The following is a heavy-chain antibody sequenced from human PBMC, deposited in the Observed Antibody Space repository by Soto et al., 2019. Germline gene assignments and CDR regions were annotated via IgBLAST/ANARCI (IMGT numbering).Heavy chain of an antibody. V-gene: IGHV1-69*01. CDR1: GGTFSSSS. J-gene: IGHJ5*02. CDR2: IIPIFGTP. CDR3: ARDRCSGGSCPIYWFDP. Sequence: QVQLVQSGAEVKKPGSSVKVSCRASGGTFSSSSISWVRQAPGQGLEWMGGIIPIFGTPNYAQRFQGRVTITEDESTGTAYLELSSLRSEDTAVYYCARDRCSGGSCPIYWFDPWGQGTLVTVSS. D-gene: IGHD2-15*01.